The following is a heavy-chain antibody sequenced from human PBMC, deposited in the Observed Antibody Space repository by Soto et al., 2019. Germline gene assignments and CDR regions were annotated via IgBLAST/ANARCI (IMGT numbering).Heavy chain of an antibody. J-gene: IGHJ5*02. V-gene: IGHV4-39*01. CDR2: IYYSGST. CDR1: GGSISSSSYY. CDR3: ARSGSSSWYWFDP. Sequence: PSETLSLTCTVSGGSISSSSYYWGWIRQPPGKGLEWIGSIYYSGSTYYNPSLKSRVTISVDTSKNQFSLKLSSVTAAETAVYYCARSGSSSWYWFDPWGQETLVNVSS. D-gene: IGHD6-13*01.